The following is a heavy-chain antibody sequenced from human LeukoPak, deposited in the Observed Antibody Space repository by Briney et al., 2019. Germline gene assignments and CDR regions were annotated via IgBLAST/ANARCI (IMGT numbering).Heavy chain of an antibody. J-gene: IGHJ5*02. CDR3: ANGRYYYGSGSYYNH. D-gene: IGHD3-10*01. CDR1: GFTFSTYA. V-gene: IGHV3-30*04. Sequence: GRSLRLSCAASGFTFSTYAMHWVRQAPGKGLEWVAVISYDGSNKYYADSVKGRFTISRDNSKNTLYLQMNSLRAEDTAVYYCANGRYYYGSGSYYNHWGQGTLVTVSS. CDR2: ISYDGSNK.